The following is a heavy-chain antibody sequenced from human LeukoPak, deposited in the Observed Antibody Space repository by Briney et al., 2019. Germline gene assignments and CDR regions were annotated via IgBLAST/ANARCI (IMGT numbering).Heavy chain of an antibody. Sequence: SVKVSCKASGGTFSSYAISWVRQAPGQGLEWMGGIIPIFGTANYAQKFQGRDTITADESTSTAYMELSSLRSEDTAVYYCARDTTSIAYCGGDCYSDAFDIWGQGTMVTVSS. D-gene: IGHD2-21*01. J-gene: IGHJ3*02. CDR2: IIPIFGTA. V-gene: IGHV1-69*01. CDR1: GGTFSSYA. CDR3: ARDTTSIAYCGGDCYSDAFDI.